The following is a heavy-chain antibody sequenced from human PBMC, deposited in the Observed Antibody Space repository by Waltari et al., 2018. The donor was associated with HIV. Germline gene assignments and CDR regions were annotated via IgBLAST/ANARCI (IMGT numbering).Heavy chain of an antibody. V-gene: IGHV1-24*01. J-gene: IGHJ1*01. CDR1: GYPLSDLS. CDR3: VTLYKQSPLYSNF. CDR2: FDPKKGKH. D-gene: IGHD2-15*01. Sequence: QVHLIQSAFDMKRPGASVTIACKVSGYPLSDLSMQWVRQGPGHRLEWRGGFDPKKGKHGYSQRFWGRVSLAEDTSEDTAYLELNRLTSDDTAVYYCVTLYKQSPLYSNFWGQGTLVTVSP.